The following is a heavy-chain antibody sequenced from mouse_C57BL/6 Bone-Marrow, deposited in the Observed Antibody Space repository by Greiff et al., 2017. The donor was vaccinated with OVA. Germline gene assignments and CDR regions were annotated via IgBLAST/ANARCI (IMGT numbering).Heavy chain of an antibody. Sequence: QVQLKQSGAELVMPGASVKLSCKASGYTFTSYWMHWVKQRPGQGLEWIGEIDPSDSYTNYNQKFKGKSTLTVDKSSSTAYMQLSSLTSEDSAVYYCARNSLYYYGSSYDYAMDYWGQGTSVTVSS. CDR2: IDPSDSYT. CDR3: ARNSLYYYGSSYDYAMDY. V-gene: IGHV1-69*01. J-gene: IGHJ4*01. D-gene: IGHD1-1*01. CDR1: GYTFTSYW.